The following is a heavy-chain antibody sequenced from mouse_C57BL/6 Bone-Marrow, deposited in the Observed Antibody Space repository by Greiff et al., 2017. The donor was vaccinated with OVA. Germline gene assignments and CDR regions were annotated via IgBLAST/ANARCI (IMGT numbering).Heavy chain of an antibody. CDR3: ARARYYDKNV. J-gene: IGHJ2*01. D-gene: IGHD2-4*01. CDR2: IYPGSGNT. V-gene: IGHV1-66*01. Sequence: VQLQQSGPELVKPGASVKISCKASGYSFTSYYIHWVKQRPGQGLEWIGWIYPGSGNTKYNEKFKGKATLTEDKSSSTAYMQLSSLTSEDSAVYYCARARYYDKNVWGKGTTLTVSS. CDR1: GYSFTSYY.